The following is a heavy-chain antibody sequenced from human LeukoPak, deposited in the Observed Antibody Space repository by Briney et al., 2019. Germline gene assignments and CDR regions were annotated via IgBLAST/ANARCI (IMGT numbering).Heavy chain of an antibody. CDR2: INPNSGGT. V-gene: IGHV1-2*02. Sequence: ASVKVSCKASGYTFTGYYMHWVRQAPGQGFVWMGWINPNSGGTNYAQKFQGRVTMTRDTSISTAYMELSRLRSDDTAVYYCVPPGDKWYYFDYWGQGTLVTVSS. CDR1: GYTFTGYY. J-gene: IGHJ4*02. D-gene: IGHD7-27*01. CDR3: VPPGDKWYYFDY.